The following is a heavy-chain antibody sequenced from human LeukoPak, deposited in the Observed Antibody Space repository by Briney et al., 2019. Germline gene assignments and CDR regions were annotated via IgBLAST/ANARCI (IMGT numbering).Heavy chain of an antibody. CDR2: ISTYNGNT. D-gene: IGHD3-3*01. Sequence: GAPVKVSCTAFGYTFTSYGISWVRQAPGQGLEWMGWISTYNGNTKYGQKFQGRVTMTADTSTSTAYMELRSLRSDDTAVYYCARKVSWSGYCDYWGQGTLVTVSS. CDR3: ARKVSWSGYCDY. V-gene: IGHV1-18*01. J-gene: IGHJ4*02. CDR1: GYTFTSYG.